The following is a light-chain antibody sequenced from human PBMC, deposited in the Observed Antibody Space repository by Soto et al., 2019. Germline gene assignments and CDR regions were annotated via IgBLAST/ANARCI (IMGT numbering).Light chain of an antibody. CDR2: SNN. V-gene: IGLV1-44*01. Sequence: QSVLTHPPSASGTPGQRGTISCSGSSSNIGSNTVNWYQQLPGTAPKLLIYSNNQRPSGVTDRFSDSKSGTSASLAISGLQSEDEADYDCAAWDDSLNGYVFGTGTKLTV. CDR3: AAWDDSLNGYV. CDR1: SSNIGSNT. J-gene: IGLJ1*01.